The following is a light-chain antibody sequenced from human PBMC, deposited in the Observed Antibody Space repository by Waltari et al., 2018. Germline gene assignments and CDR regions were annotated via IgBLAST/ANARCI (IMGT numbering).Light chain of an antibody. CDR2: AAS. J-gene: IGKJ4*01. V-gene: IGKV1-39*01. CDR1: QTIHRY. CDR3: QQTFANPLT. Sequence: DIQVTQSPSSLSASAGDRITIACRASQTIHRYLNWYQQKSGKPPKLLIYAASTLQSGVPSRVSGSGSGADFTLTISNLQPEDFATYYCQQTFANPLTFGGGTKVEIK.